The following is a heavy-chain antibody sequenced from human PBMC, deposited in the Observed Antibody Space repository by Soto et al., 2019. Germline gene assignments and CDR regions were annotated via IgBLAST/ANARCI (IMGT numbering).Heavy chain of an antibody. Sequence: QVQRVQSGAEVKKPGSSVKVSCKASGGTFSSYAISWVRQAPGRGLEWMGGIIPIFGTADCAQKFQGRDIITADESMSAAYVELSSLRSEDTAVYYCARVVRGGGSYYYYGMDVWGQGTTVTVSS. V-gene: IGHV1-69*01. CDR3: ARVVRGGGSYYYYGMDV. D-gene: IGHD2-15*01. J-gene: IGHJ6*01. CDR1: GGTFSSYA. CDR2: IIPIFGTA.